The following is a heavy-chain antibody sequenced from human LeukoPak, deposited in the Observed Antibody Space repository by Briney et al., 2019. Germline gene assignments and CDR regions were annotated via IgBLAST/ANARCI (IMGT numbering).Heavy chain of an antibody. CDR2: ISWNSGSI. V-gene: IGHV3-9*01. CDR1: GFTFDDYA. D-gene: IGHD6-13*01. CDR3: SKDLNSGIATGGNDY. Sequence: GRSLRLSCAASGFTFDDYAMHWVRQAPGKGLEWVSGISWNSGSIGYADSAKGRFTISRDNAKNSLCLQMNSLRAEDTALYYCSKDLNSGIATGGNDYWGQGTLVTVSS. J-gene: IGHJ4*02.